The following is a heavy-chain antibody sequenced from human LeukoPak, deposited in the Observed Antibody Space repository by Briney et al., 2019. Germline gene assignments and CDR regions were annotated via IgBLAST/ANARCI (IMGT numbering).Heavy chain of an antibody. CDR1: GFTFSSYA. Sequence: GGSLRLSCAASGFTFSSYAMHWVRQAPGKGLEWVAVISYDGSNKYYADSVKGRFTISRDNSKNTLYLQMNSLRAEDTAVYYCARDVSPYSSSKNWFDPWCQGTLVTVSS. CDR2: ISYDGSNK. V-gene: IGHV3-30*01. CDR3: ARDVSPYSSSKNWFDP. J-gene: IGHJ5*02. D-gene: IGHD6-13*01.